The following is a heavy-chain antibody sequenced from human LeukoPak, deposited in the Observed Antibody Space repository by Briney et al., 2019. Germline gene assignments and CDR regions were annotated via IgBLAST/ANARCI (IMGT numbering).Heavy chain of an antibody. CDR1: SGSISSGGYS. D-gene: IGHD3-16*01. CDR3: ARDLDYGI. J-gene: IGHJ3*02. Sequence: SETLSLTCAVSSGSISSGGYSWSWIRQPPGKGLEWIGYIYHSGSTYYNPSLKSRVTISVDTSKNQFSLKLSSVTAADTAVYYCARDLDYGIWGQGTMVTVSS. CDR2: IYHSGST. V-gene: IGHV4-30-2*01.